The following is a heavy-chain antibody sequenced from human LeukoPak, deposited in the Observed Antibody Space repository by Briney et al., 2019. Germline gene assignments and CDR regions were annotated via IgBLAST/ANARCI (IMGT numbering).Heavy chain of an antibody. Sequence: GESLKISCKGSGYSFTSYWIGWVRQMPGKGLEWMGIIYPGDSDTRYSPSFQGQVTISADKSISTAYLQWSSLKASDTAMYYCARHRTSYYDILTGYSPANYYYMDVWGKGTTVTVSS. CDR1: GYSFTSYW. V-gene: IGHV5-51*01. CDR2: IYPGDSDT. J-gene: IGHJ6*03. CDR3: ARHRTSYYDILTGYSPANYYYMDV. D-gene: IGHD3-9*01.